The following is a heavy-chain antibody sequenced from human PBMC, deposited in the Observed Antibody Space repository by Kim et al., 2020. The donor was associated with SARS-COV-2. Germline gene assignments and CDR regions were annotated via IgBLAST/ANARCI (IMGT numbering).Heavy chain of an antibody. V-gene: IGHV4-31*03. CDR3: ARAFGNYYYGMDV. CDR2: IYYSGST. Sequence: SETLSLTCTVSGGSISSGGYYWSWIRQHPGKGLEWFGYIYYSGSTYYNPSLKSRVTISVDTSKNQFSLKLSSVTAADTAVYYCARAFGNYYYGMDVWGQGTTVTVSS. CDR1: GGSISSGGYY. D-gene: IGHD3-10*01. J-gene: IGHJ6*02.